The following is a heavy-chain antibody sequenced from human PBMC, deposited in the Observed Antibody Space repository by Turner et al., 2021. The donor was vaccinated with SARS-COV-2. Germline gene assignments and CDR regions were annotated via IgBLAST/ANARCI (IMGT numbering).Heavy chain of an antibody. J-gene: IGHJ5*02. CDR3: ARAPELTVWFDP. D-gene: IGHD3-10*01. V-gene: IGHV3-11*01. CDR1: GFNFSDYY. Sequence: VQLVETGGGLVQPGGSLSPSGSASGFNFSDYYMRWIGQAPGKGREWVPYISSSGSTIYYAGSVKGRFAISRDNAKNELYLQMNSLRAEDTAVYYCARAPELTVWFDPWGQGTLVTVSS. CDR2: ISSSGSTI.